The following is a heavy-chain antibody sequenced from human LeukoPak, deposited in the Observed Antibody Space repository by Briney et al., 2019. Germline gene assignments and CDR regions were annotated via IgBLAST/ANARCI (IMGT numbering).Heavy chain of an antibody. CDR3: AKGGDIVVVPAAIGFDP. Sequence: SGGSLRLSCAASGFTFDDYAMHWVRQAPGKGLEWVSGISWNSGSIGYADSVKGRFTISRDNSKNTLYLQMNSLRAEDTAVYYCAKGGDIVVVPAAIGFDPWGQGTLVTVSS. D-gene: IGHD2-2*02. J-gene: IGHJ5*02. CDR2: ISWNSGSI. CDR1: GFTFDDYA. V-gene: IGHV3-9*01.